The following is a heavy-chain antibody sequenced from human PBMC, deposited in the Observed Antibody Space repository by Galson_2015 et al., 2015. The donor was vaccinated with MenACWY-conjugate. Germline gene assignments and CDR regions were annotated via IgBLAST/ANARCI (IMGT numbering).Heavy chain of an antibody. D-gene: IGHD6-19*01. V-gene: IGHV3-9*01. CDR2: ISWDSGSI. Sequence: CLSISCAGAGFTFDDTDMHWVRQAPGKGVEWVSGISWDSGSIDYADSVKGRFTISRDNAKNSLYLQISSLRAEDTALYYCAKSAEYSSGWCAIEYWVQGALVAVSS. J-gene: IGHJ4*02. CDR3: AKSAEYSSGWCAIEY. CDR1: GFTFDDTD.